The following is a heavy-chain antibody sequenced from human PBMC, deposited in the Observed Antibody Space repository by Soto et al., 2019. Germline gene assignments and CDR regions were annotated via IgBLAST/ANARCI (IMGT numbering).Heavy chain of an antibody. CDR3: SRGILV. Sequence: QVQLQESGPGLVKPSQTLSLTCTVSGGSINSGGYCWSWIRQHPGKGLDWIGCISYGGSTSYNPSLKSRVPLPVDTSKNQFSLKLPSVTAADKTVYYCSRGILVWGQGALITVSS. D-gene: IGHD5-18*01. J-gene: IGHJ4*02. V-gene: IGHV4-31*03. CDR1: GGSINSGGYC. CDR2: ISYGGST.